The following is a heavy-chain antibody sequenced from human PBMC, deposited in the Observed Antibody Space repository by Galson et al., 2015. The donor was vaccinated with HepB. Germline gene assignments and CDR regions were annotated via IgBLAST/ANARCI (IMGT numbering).Heavy chain of an antibody. Sequence: SLRLSCAASGFTFSSYWMSWVRQAPGKGLEWVANIKQDGSEKYYVDSVKGRFTISRDNAKNSLYLQMNSLRAEDTAVYYCARVRAYCSSTSCYSPNFDYWGQGTLVTVSS. CDR1: GFTFSSYW. J-gene: IGHJ4*02. CDR3: ARVRAYCSSTSCYSPNFDY. D-gene: IGHD2-2*01. V-gene: IGHV3-7*03. CDR2: IKQDGSEK.